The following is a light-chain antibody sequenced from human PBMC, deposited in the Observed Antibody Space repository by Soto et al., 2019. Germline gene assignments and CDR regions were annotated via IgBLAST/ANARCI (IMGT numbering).Light chain of an antibody. CDR2: SSN. Sequence: QSVLTQPPSVSAAPGQGVILSCSGGDSNIGSTAVNWYQQLPGTAPRLLIYSSNQRPSGVPDRISASKSGTSASLAISGLQSEDEADYYCAAWDDDLHVWLFGGGTQLTVL. CDR1: DSNIGSTA. CDR3: AAWDDDLHVWL. V-gene: IGLV1-44*01. J-gene: IGLJ3*02.